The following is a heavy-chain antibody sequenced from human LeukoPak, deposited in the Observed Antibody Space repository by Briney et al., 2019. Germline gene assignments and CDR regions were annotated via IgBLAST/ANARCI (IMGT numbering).Heavy chain of an antibody. D-gene: IGHD2-2*01. CDR3: ARRRKYCSSTSCYSADGFDY. CDR2: INPNSGGT. J-gene: IGHJ4*02. V-gene: IGHV1-2*06. Sequence: GASVKVSCKASGYTFTGYYMHWVRQAPGQGLGWMGRINPNSGGTNYAQKFQGRVTMTRDTSISTAYMELSRLRSDDTAVYYCARRRKYCSSTSCYSADGFDYWGQGTLVTVSS. CDR1: GYTFTGYY.